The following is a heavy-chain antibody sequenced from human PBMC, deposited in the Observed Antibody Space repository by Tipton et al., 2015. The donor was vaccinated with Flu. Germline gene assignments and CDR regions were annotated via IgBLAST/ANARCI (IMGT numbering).Heavy chain of an antibody. CDR1: GGSFSGYY. Sequence: TLSLTCAVYGGSFSGYYWSWIRQPPGKGLEWIGEINHSGSTNYNPSLKSRVTISVDTSKNQFSLKLSSVTAADTAVYYCARGYSRFLEWLSSRSYYFDYWGQGTLVTVSS. CDR2: INHSGST. D-gene: IGHD3-3*01. V-gene: IGHV4-34*01. CDR3: ARGYSRFLEWLSSRSYYFDY. J-gene: IGHJ4*02.